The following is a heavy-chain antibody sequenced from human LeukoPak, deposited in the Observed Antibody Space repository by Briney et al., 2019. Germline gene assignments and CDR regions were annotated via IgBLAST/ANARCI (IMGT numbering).Heavy chain of an antibody. V-gene: IGHV3-30-3*01. D-gene: IGHD3-3*01. CDR3: AREEWLLMSAFDY. CDR1: GFTFSSYA. CDR2: ISYDGSNK. Sequence: GGSLRLSCAASGFTFSSYAMHWVRQAPGKGLEWGAVISYDGSNKYYADSVKGRFTISRDNSKNTLYLQMNSLRAEDTAVYYCAREEWLLMSAFDYWGQGTLVTVSS. J-gene: IGHJ4*02.